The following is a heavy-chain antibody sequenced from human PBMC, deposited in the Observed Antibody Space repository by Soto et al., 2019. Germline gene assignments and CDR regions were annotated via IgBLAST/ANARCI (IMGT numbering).Heavy chain of an antibody. CDR1: GFTFSNYW. Sequence: EVQLVESGGGLVQPGGSLRLSCAASGFTFSNYWMSWVRQAPGQGLEWVANIKQAGTEKNYVDSVRGRFTISRDNAKNSLDLQMNSLTAEDTPVYYCASVAIWGQGTLVTVSS. J-gene: IGHJ4*02. CDR3: ASVAI. CDR2: IKQAGTEK. V-gene: IGHV3-7*01. D-gene: IGHD5-12*01.